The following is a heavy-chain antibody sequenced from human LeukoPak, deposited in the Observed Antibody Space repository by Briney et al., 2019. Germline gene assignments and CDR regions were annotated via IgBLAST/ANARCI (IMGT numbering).Heavy chain of an antibody. CDR3: ARHASAGTYRNFFDV. CDR1: GDSMTGYY. Sequence: SETLSLTCTVSGDSMTGYYWSWIRQSPGKGLDWLGYIFYSGGTKYNRSLKSRVSVSVDTSKKQFSLRLRSVTAADTAVYYCARHASAGTYRNFFDVWGPGALVTVSS. D-gene: IGHD3-16*02. J-gene: IGHJ5*02. CDR2: IFYSGGT. V-gene: IGHV4-59*08.